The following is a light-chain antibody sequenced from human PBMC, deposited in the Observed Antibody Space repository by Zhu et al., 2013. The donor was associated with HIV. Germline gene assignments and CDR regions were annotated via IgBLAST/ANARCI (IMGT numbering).Light chain of an antibody. Sequence: DIQMTQSPSSLSASLGGRVTMTCRASHNIDRQLAWYQHKLGRAPDLLIYKASNLQSGVPIRFNGSGSGTNFTLTIDSLQPEDFATYYCQQYSTFSRTFGQGTKV. V-gene: IGKV1-5*03. CDR3: QQYSTFSRT. CDR2: KAS. J-gene: IGKJ1*01. CDR1: HNIDRQ.